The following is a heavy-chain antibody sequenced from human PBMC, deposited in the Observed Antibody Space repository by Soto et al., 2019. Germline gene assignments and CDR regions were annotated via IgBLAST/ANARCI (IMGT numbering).Heavy chain of an antibody. D-gene: IGHD6-13*01. CDR1: GYTFTSYG. J-gene: IGHJ4*02. Sequence: ASVKVSCKASGYTFTSYGISWVRQARGQGLEWMGWISAYNGNTNYAQKLQGRVTMTTDTSTSTAYMELRSLRSDDTAVYYCARDSKSGYRSSWYGCWGQGNLVTVSS. CDR3: ARDSKSGYRSSWYGC. CDR2: ISAYNGNT. V-gene: IGHV1-18*04.